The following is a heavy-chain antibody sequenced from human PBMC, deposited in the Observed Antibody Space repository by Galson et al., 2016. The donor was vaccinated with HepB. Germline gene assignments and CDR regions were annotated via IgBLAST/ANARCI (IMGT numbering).Heavy chain of an antibody. J-gene: IGHJ5*02. CDR2: ISYDGSNT. V-gene: IGHV3-30-3*01. CDR3: AREFHNWFDP. CDR1: GFIFTNYA. Sequence: SLRLSCAASGFIFTNYAMHWVRQAPGKGLEWVTIISYDGSNTYYADSVKGRFTVSRENSKNTLYLQMNSLRAEDTAVYYCAREFHNWFDPWGQGTLVTVCS.